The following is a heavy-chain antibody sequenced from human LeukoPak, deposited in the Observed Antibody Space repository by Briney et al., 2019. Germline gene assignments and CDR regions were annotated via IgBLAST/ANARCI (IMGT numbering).Heavy chain of an antibody. D-gene: IGHD3-22*01. CDR2: ISGGGGST. Sequence: PGGSLRLSCAASGFTFSSYAMSWARQAPGKGLEWVSAISGGGGSTYYADSVKGRFTISRDNSKNTLYLQMNSLRAEDTAVYYCAKFSLRGSGGYGYWGQGTLVTVSS. J-gene: IGHJ4*02. CDR3: AKFSLRGSGGYGY. V-gene: IGHV3-23*01. CDR1: GFTFSSYA.